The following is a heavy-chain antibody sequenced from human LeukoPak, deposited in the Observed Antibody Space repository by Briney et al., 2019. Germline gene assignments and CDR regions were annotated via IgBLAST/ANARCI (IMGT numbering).Heavy chain of an antibody. CDR2: IKSKTDGGTT. V-gene: IGHV3-15*01. CDR3: AKGGSAVRGVKGYYMDV. D-gene: IGHD3-10*01. Sequence: GGSLRLSCAASGFTFSNAWMSWVRQAPGKGLEWVGRIKSKTDGGTTDYAAPVKGRFTISRDDSKNTLYLQMNSLRAEDTAVYYCAKGGSAVRGVKGYYMDVWGKGTTVTISS. J-gene: IGHJ6*03. CDR1: GFTFSNAW.